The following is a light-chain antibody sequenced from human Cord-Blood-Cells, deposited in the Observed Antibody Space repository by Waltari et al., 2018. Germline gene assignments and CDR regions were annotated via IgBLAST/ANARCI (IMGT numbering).Light chain of an antibody. CDR2: KAS. CDR1: QRISSW. V-gene: IGKV1-5*03. J-gene: IGKJ2*03. Sequence: DIQMTQSPSTLSASGGDRVTITCRASQRISSWLAWYQQKPGKAPKLLIYKASSLESGVPSRFSGSGSGTECTLTISSLQPDDFATYYYQQYNSYSYSFGQGTKLEIK. CDR3: QQYNSYSYS.